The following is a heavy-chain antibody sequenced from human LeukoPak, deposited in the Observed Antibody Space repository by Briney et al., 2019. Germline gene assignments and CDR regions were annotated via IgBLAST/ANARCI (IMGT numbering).Heavy chain of an antibody. CDR3: AREESGGYFDY. CDR2: INPTGTGT. CDR1: GYTFSNYY. J-gene: IGHJ4*02. D-gene: IGHD2-8*02. Sequence: ASVKGSCKASGYTFSNYYMHWVRQAPGQGLEWMGLINPTGTGTNYAQKFRGRVTLTRDTSTTTVYMELSSLRSEDSAVYYCAREESGGYFDYWGQGTLVTASS. V-gene: IGHV1-46*01.